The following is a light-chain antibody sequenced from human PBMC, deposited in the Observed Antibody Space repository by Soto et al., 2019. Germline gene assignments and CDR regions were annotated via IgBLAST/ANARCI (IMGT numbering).Light chain of an antibody. CDR3: QVWDIGSGVV. CDR2: YDS. Sequence: SYVLTQAPSVSVAPGKTARITCGGNNIGSKSGHWYQQKPGQAPVLVIYYDSDRPSGIPERFSGSNSGNTATLTISRVEAGDEADYYCQVWDIGSGVVFGGGTKLTVL. J-gene: IGLJ2*01. CDR1: NIGSKS. V-gene: IGLV3-21*04.